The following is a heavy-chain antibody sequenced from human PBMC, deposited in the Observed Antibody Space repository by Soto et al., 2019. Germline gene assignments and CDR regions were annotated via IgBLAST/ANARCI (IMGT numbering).Heavy chain of an antibody. V-gene: IGHV4-31*03. CDR3: ARATGTLRSRNCDY. J-gene: IGHJ4*02. Sequence: SETLFLTCSVSGGSISTVGHYWTWIRQPPGKGLEWIGSIYHTGSSYYSKSLRGRLTMSVDTSKSQFSLRLSSVTAADTAVYYCARATGTLRSRNCDYWGQGSLVTVSS. CDR2: IYHTGSS. D-gene: IGHD1-1*01. CDR1: GGSISTVGHY.